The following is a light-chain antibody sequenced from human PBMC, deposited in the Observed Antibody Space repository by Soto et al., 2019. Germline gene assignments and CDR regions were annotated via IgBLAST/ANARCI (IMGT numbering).Light chain of an antibody. CDR1: QSIGIT. J-gene: IGKJ2*02. CDR2: GPS. V-gene: IGKV3-15*01. CDR3: QQYNNWLRGT. Sequence: EIVMTQSPATLSVSPGESATLSCRASQSIGITVAWYQQKPGQAPRLLMYGPSTRVTGIPARFSGSGSGTEFTLTIRSLQSEDFAIYYCQQYNNWLRGTFGQGTKLEIK.